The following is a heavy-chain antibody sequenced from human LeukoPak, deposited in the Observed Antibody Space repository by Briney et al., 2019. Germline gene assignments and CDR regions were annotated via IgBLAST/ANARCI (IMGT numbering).Heavy chain of an antibody. D-gene: IGHD6-19*01. V-gene: IGHV1-8*01. CDR3: ARGRGSGHKENWFDP. CDR1: VYTFTTYD. Sequence: ASVKVSCKASVYTFTTYDINWVRQATGQGRDGMGWMHPNSGNTGYTQKFQGRVTMTRNTSISTAYMELSSLRSEDTAVYYCARGRGSGHKENWFDPWGQGTLVTVSS. J-gene: IGHJ5*02. CDR2: MHPNSGNT.